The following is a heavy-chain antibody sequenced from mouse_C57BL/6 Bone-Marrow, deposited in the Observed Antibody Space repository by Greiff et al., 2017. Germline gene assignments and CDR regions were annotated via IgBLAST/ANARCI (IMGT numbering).Heavy chain of an antibody. J-gene: IGHJ4*01. D-gene: IGHD2-1*01. CDR1: GFTFSDYG. CDR2: ISRGSSTI. CDR3: ASGYYGKRMDY. Sequence: EVMLVESGGGLVKPGGSLKLSCAASGFTFSDYGMHWVRQAPEKGLEWVAYISRGSSTIYYADTVKGRFTISRDNAKNTLFLQMTSLRSEDTAMYYCASGYYGKRMDYWGQGTSVTVSS. V-gene: IGHV5-17*01.